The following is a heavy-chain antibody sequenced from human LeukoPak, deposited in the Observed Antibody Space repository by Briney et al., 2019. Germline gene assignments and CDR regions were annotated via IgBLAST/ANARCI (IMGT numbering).Heavy chain of an antibody. J-gene: IGHJ4*02. Sequence: GGSLRLSCAASGFPFDDYAMHWVRQAPGKGLEWVSLISSDGYKTYYADSLKGRFTISRDNSRNSLYLQINSLRTDDTALYYCAKDVRDRGYADSWGQGTLVTVSS. CDR1: GFPFDDYA. CDR3: AKDVRDRGYADS. D-gene: IGHD3-22*01. CDR2: ISSDGYKT. V-gene: IGHV3-43*02.